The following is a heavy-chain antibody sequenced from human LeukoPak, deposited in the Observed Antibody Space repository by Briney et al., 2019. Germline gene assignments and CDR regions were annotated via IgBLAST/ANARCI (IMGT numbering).Heavy chain of an antibody. CDR1: GFTFSSYW. J-gene: IGHJ6*03. V-gene: IGHV3-7*03. CDR2: IKKDGSEK. CDR3: ARDGGWYKRGLDYYYYYMDV. D-gene: IGHD6-19*01. Sequence: PGGSLRLSCAASGFTFSSYWMSWVRQAPGKGLEWVANIKKDGSEKYYVDSVKGRFTISRDNAKTSLYLQMNSLRAEDTALYYCARDGGWYKRGLDYYYYYMDVWGKGTTVTVSS.